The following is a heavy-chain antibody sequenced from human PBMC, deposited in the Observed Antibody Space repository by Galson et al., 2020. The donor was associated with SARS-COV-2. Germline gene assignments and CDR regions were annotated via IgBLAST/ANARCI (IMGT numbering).Heavy chain of an antibody. Sequence: GGSLRLSCAASGFTFSSYAMHWVRQAPGKGLEWVAVISYDGSNKYYADSVKGRFTISRDNSKNTLYLQMNSLRAEDTAVYYCARSNYGSYYYGMDVWGQGTTVTVSS. CDR3: ARSNYGSYYYGMDV. V-gene: IGHV3-30*04. CDR1: GFTFSSYA. CDR2: ISYDGSNK. J-gene: IGHJ6*02. D-gene: IGHD4-4*01.